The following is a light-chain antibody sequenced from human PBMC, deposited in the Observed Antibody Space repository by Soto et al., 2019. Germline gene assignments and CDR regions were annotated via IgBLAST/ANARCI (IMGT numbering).Light chain of an antibody. CDR1: QSLVYSDGDTY. Sequence: DVVMTQSPLSLPVTLGQPASISCRSSQSLVYSDGDTYLTWLHQRPGQSPRRLIYKVSNRDSGVXDXXSGSGSGSDFSLKISRVEAEDLGVYYCVQSTHWPMTFGQGTRLEIK. V-gene: IGKV2-30*01. CDR3: VQSTHWPMT. CDR2: KVS. J-gene: IGKJ2*01.